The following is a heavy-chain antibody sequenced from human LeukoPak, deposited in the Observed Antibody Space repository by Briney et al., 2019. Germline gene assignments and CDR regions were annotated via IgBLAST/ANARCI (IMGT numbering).Heavy chain of an antibody. Sequence: SVKVSCKASGGTFSSYAISWVRQAPGQGLEWMGRIIPIFGTANYAQKFQGRVTITTDESTSTAYMELSSLRSEDTAVYYCARDPSYYYDSSGSKAGFDYWGQGTPVTVSS. CDR2: IIPIFGTA. CDR3: ARDPSYYYDSSGSKAGFDY. V-gene: IGHV1-69*05. J-gene: IGHJ4*02. D-gene: IGHD3-22*01. CDR1: GGTFSSYA.